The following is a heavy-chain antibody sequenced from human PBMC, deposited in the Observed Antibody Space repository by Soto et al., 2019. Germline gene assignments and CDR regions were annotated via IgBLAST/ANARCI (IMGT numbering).Heavy chain of an antibody. Sequence: SLTCAVYGGSFSYYYWNWIRQPPGKGLEWIGEINHSGSTNYNPSLKSRVTISVDTSKNQFSLKLSSVTAADTAVYYCARVGCSSATCYSTFGYYYYGMDVWGPGTTVTVSS. J-gene: IGHJ6*02. D-gene: IGHD2-15*01. CDR3: ARVGCSSATCYSTFGYYYYGMDV. CDR2: INHSGST. CDR1: GGSFSYYY. V-gene: IGHV4-34*01.